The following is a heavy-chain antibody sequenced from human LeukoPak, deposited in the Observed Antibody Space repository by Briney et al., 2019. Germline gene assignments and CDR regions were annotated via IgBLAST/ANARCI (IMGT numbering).Heavy chain of an antibody. Sequence: ASVKVSCKASGYTFTGYYIHWVRQAPGQGLEWMGWSNPHSGGTNYAQNFQGRVTMTWDTSISTAYMELSRMTSDDTAVFYCARERGTTRALDYWGQGTLVTVSS. CDR2: SNPHSGGT. CDR1: GYTFTGYY. V-gene: IGHV1-2*02. D-gene: IGHD1-7*01. CDR3: ARERGTTRALDY. J-gene: IGHJ4*02.